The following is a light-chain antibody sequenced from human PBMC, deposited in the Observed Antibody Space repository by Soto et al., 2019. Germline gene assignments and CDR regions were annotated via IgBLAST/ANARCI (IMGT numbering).Light chain of an antibody. CDR2: AAS. CDR1: QDISTY. CDR3: QQNYSTTWT. V-gene: IGKV1-39*01. J-gene: IGKJ1*01. Sequence: DIQMTQSPSSLSPSVGDRVTITCRASQDISTYLNWYQQKPGKAPKLLIYAASSLQSGVPSRFSGSASETDFTLTISSLQPEDFATYSCQQNYSTTWTFGQGTKVEIK.